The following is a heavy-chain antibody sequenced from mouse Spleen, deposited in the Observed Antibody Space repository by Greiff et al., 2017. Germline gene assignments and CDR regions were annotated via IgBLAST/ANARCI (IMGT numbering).Heavy chain of an antibody. J-gene: IGHJ2*01. Sequence: QVQLQQPGAELVKPGASVKISCKASGYTFTSYWMNWVKQRPGQGLEWIGEIDPSDSYTNNNQKFKDKATLTVDKSSSTAYMQLSSLTSEDSAVYYCARNYGNYLFYFDYWGQGTTLTVSS. CDR2: IDPSDSYT. D-gene: IGHD2-1*01. V-gene: IGHV1S126*01. CDR1: GYTFTSYW. CDR3: ARNYGNYLFYFDY.